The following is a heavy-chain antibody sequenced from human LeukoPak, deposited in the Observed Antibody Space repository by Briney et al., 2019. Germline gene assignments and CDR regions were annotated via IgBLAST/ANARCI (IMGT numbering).Heavy chain of an antibody. CDR2: INPNSGAT. J-gene: IGHJ4*02. CDR1: GYTFSGYY. D-gene: IGHD1-1*01. Sequence: GASVKVSCKASGYTFSGYYIHWVRQAPGQGLEWMGWINPNSGATNYAQKFQGGVTLTRDTSVTTCYMEVSRLTFDDTAVYFCARYNWNDVVSALDYWGQGALVTVSS. V-gene: IGHV1-2*02. CDR3: ARYNWNDVVSALDY.